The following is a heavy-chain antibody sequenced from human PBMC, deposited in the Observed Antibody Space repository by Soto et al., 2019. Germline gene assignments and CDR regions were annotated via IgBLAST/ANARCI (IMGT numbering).Heavy chain of an antibody. CDR2: MNPNSGNT. D-gene: IGHD3-10*01. Sequence: GASVKVSCKASGYTFTSYDINWVRQATGQGLEWMGWMNPNSGNTGYAQKLQGRVTMTTDTSTSTAYMELRSLRSDDTAVYYCARDGFGSGSYSVPHDYWGQGTLVTVSS. J-gene: IGHJ4*02. CDR3: ARDGFGSGSYSVPHDY. V-gene: IGHV1-8*01. CDR1: GYTFTSYD.